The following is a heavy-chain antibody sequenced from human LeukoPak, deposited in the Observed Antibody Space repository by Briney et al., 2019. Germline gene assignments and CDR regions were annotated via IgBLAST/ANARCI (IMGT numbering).Heavy chain of an antibody. Sequence: GGSLRLSCAASGFTFSNAWMSWVRQAPGKGLEWVGRIKSKTDGGTTDYAAQVKGRFTISRDDSKNTLYLQMNSLKTEDTAVYYCTTDPAYCGGDCYSDAGAEAFDIWGQGTMVTVSS. CDR1: GFTFSNAW. V-gene: IGHV3-15*01. CDR3: TTDPAYCGGDCYSDAGAEAFDI. CDR2: IKSKTDGGTT. D-gene: IGHD2-21*01. J-gene: IGHJ3*02.